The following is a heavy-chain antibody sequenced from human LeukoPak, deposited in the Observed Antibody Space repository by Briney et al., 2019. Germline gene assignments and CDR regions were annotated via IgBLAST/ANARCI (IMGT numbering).Heavy chain of an antibody. CDR3: AKEEVISGNHGVYFDY. D-gene: IGHD3-22*01. V-gene: IGHV3-30*02. CDR2: IRYDGNNN. Sequence: GGSLRLSCAASEFTFRSYGMHWVRQAPGKGLEWVAFIRYDGNNNYYADSVKGRFTISRDHSSSTLYLQMNSLRAEDTAVYYCAKEEVISGNHGVYFDYWGQGTLVTVSS. CDR1: EFTFRSYG. J-gene: IGHJ4*02.